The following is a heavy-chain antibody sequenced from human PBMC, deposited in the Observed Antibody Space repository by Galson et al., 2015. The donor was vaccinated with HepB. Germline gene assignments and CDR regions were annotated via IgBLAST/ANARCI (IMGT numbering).Heavy chain of an antibody. Sequence: SETLSLTCTVSGYSISSGYYWGWIRQPPGKGLEWIGSIYHSGSTYYNSSHKSRVTTSVDTSKNQFSLKLSSVTAADTAVYYCARGMGYSYGPFDYWGQGTLVTVSS. J-gene: IGHJ4*02. CDR1: GYSISSGYY. CDR3: ARGMGYSYGPFDY. D-gene: IGHD5-18*01. CDR2: IYHSGST. V-gene: IGHV4-38-2*02.